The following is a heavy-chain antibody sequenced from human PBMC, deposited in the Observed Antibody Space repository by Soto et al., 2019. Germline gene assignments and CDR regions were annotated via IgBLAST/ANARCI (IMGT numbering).Heavy chain of an antibody. J-gene: IGHJ4*02. CDR1: GFTFDDYG. D-gene: IGHD3-16*02. CDR3: AKDISLGELSGPDH. V-gene: IGHV3-9*01. CDR2: MSWNGGSI. Sequence: VQLVESGGGLVQPGRSLRLSCVASGFTFDDYGMHWVRQAPGKGLEWVSGMSWNGGSIAYADSVKGRFTISRDNAKNSLYLHMNSLRPEDTALYYCAKDISLGELSGPDHWGQGTLVTVSS.